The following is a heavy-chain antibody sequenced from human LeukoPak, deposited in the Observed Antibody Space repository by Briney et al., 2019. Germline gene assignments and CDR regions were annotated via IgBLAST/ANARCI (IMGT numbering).Heavy chain of an antibody. D-gene: IGHD1-20*01. J-gene: IGHJ4*02. Sequence: GASVKVSCKASGYTFTGYYMHWVRQAPGQGLEWMGWINPNSGGTNYAQEFQGRVTMTRDTSISTAYMELSRLRSDDTAVYYCARANLNWNDFDYWGQGTLVTVSS. CDR3: ARANLNWNDFDY. CDR1: GYTFTGYY. V-gene: IGHV1-2*02. CDR2: INPNSGGT.